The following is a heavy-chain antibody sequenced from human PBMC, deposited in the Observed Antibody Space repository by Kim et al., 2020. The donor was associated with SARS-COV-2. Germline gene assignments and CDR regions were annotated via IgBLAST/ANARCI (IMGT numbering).Heavy chain of an antibody. J-gene: IGHJ4*02. Sequence: GGSLRLSCAASGFTFSSYSMNWVRQAPGKGLEWVSSISSSSSYIYYADSVKGRFTISRDNAKNSLYLQMNSLRAEDTAVYYCARSLGGLRAVAGTGDYWGQGTLVTVSS. CDR1: GFTFSSYS. D-gene: IGHD6-19*01. CDR3: ARSLGGLRAVAGTGDY. V-gene: IGHV3-21*01. CDR2: ISSSSSYI.